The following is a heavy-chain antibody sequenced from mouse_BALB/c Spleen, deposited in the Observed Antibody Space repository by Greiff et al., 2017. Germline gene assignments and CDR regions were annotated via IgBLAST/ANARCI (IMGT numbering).Heavy chain of an antibody. Sequence: VQLKQSGAELVRPGALVKLSCKASGFNIKDYYMHWVKQRPEQGLEWIGWIDPENGNTIYDPKFQGKASITADTSSNTAYLQLSSLTSEDTAVYYCARGGYYIYYAMDYWGQGTSVTVSS. CDR3: ARGGYYIYYAMDY. CDR1: GFNIKDYY. V-gene: IGHV14-1*02. CDR2: IDPENGNT. J-gene: IGHJ4*01. D-gene: IGHD2-3*01.